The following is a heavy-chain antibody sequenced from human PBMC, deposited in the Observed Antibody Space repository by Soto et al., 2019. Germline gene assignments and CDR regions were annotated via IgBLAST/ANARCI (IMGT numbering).Heavy chain of an antibody. CDR1: GFTFSSYG. CDR2: ICYDGSNK. V-gene: IGHV3-33*01. CDR3: ARAEKGYCSGGNYYSSEYFQH. J-gene: IGHJ1*01. Sequence: GGSLRLSCAASGFTFSSYGMHWVRQAPGKGLEWVAVICYDGSNKYYSDSVKDRFTISRDNSKNTLYLQMNSLRAEDTAVYYCARAEKGYCSGGNYYSSEYFQHWGQGTLVTVSS. D-gene: IGHD2-15*01.